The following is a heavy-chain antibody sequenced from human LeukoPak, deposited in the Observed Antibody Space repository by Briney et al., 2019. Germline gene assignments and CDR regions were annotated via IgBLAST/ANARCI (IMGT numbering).Heavy chain of an antibody. CDR1: GYTVPELS. J-gene: IGHJ5*02. V-gene: IGHV1-24*01. Sequence: ASVRVSCKVSGYTVPELSMNWVRQAPGKGLEWMGGFDFEAGETIYAQKFQGRFTMTEDSSVNIAYMELNSLIFEDTAVYYCAAVLYSSNLAWFDPWGQGTLVTVSS. CDR2: FDFEAGET. D-gene: IGHD6-13*01. CDR3: AAVLYSSNLAWFDP.